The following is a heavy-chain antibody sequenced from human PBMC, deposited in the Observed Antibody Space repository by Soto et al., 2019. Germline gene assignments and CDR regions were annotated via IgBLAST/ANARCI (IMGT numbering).Heavy chain of an antibody. V-gene: IGHV3-53*01. D-gene: IGHD5-18*01. J-gene: IGHJ4*02. CDR1: GFSVIATS. CDR2: MHRGGTT. Sequence: PWGSLRLSCVVSGFSVIATSIFFCRQSTGKGLEWVSLMHRGGTTDNADSVKGRFTTSRDKSKNTLYLHMNGLRVEDTAVYYCARVNTTLVDHFDCWGQGTLVTSPQ. CDR3: ARVNTTLVDHFDC.